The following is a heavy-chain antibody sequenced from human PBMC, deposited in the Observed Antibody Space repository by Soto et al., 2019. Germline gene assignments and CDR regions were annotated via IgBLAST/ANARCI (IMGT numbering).Heavy chain of an antibody. Sequence: DVQLLESGGGLVQPGGSLRLSCADSGFTFSTYAINWVRQAPGKGLEWVSAISAGGYNTDYADSVKGRFTISRDNPKNTLYLQMNSLSAEDTAVYYCAKDHTVYSGYDYYYGMDVWGQGTTVTVSS. J-gene: IGHJ6*02. CDR2: ISAGGYNT. CDR1: GFTFSTYA. D-gene: IGHD1-26*01. CDR3: AKDHTVYSGYDYYYGMDV. V-gene: IGHV3-23*01.